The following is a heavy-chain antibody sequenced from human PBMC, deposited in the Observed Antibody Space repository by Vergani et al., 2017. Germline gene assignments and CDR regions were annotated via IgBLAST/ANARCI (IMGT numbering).Heavy chain of an antibody. V-gene: IGHV3-21*06. CDR1: GFSFSTYS. CDR3: VKEKIDLGSYFFDS. Sequence: EVQLQESGGGFVKPGGSLRVSCAASGFSFSTYSINWVRQAPGTGLEWVTSISGRSNYIYYADSLKGRFTISRDNSKNSVYLQMNSLRAEDTAIYYCVKEKIDLGSYFFDSWGHGILVTVSS. D-gene: IGHD2/OR15-2a*01. CDR2: ISGRSNYI. J-gene: IGHJ4*01.